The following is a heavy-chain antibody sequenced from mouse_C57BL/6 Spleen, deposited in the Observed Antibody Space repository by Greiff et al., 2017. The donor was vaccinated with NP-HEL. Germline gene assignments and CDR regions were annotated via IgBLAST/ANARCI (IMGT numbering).Heavy chain of an antibody. CDR3: ARHGCGTFFAY. J-gene: IGHJ3*01. D-gene: IGHD4-1*01. V-gene: IGHV5-6*02. Sequence: EVKLVESGGDLVKPGGSLKLSCAGSGFTFSSYGMSWVRQTPDKRLEWVATISSGGSYTYYPHSVKGRFTISTDNATNTLYLQMSSLKSEDTAMYYCARHGCGTFFAYWGKGTLVTVSA. CDR1: GFTFSSYG. CDR2: ISSGGSYT.